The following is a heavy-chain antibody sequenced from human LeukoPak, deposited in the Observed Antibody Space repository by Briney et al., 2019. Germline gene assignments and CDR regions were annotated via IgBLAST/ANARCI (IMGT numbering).Heavy chain of an antibody. J-gene: IGHJ5*02. CDR3: ARRFPRSSGYTVHSHGWFDP. D-gene: IGHD3-22*01. V-gene: IGHV4-39*07. Sequence: SETLSLTCTVSGDSISSSSSYWGWIRQPPGGGLKWIGSIYYSGSTYYNPSLKSRVTISVDTSKNQFSLKLSSVTAADTAVYYCARRFPRSSGYTVHSHGWFDPWGQGTLVTVSS. CDR2: IYYSGST. CDR1: GDSISSSSSY.